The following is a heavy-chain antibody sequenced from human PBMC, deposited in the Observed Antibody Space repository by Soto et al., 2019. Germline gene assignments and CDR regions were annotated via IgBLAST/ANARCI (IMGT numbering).Heavy chain of an antibody. CDR1: GFTFSDYV. CDR3: AKDQERSSAWYVVGGDY. J-gene: IGHJ4*02. V-gene: IGHV3-30*18. D-gene: IGHD6-19*01. CDR2: ISSDGNNK. Sequence: PGGSLRLSCAASGFTFSDYVMHWVRQAPGKGLEWVAVISSDGNNKYHIDSVRGRFTISRDNSKNTLYLQMNSLRAEDTAVYYCAKDQERSSAWYVVGGDYWGQGTPVTVSS.